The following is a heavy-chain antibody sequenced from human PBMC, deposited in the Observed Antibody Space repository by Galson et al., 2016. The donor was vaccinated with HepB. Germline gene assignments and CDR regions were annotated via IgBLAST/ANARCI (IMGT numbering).Heavy chain of an antibody. Sequence: SVKVSCKASGGTFSNSGFTWVRQAPGQGLEWMGGIIPVFATANYAEKFQGRVTITADQSTSTAYMDLSSLRSEDTAVYFCARDFRFYYFDYWGQGTLVTVSS. CDR1: GGTFSNSG. V-gene: IGHV1-69*13. J-gene: IGHJ4*02. CDR2: IIPVFATA. CDR3: ARDFRFYYFDY. D-gene: IGHD1-14*01.